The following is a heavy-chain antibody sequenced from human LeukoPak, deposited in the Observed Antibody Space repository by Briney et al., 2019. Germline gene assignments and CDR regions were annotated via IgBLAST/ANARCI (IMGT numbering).Heavy chain of an antibody. CDR1: GGSFSGYY. V-gene: IGHV4-34*01. D-gene: IGHD5-24*01. CDR2: INHSGST. J-gene: IGHJ5*02. CDR3: ARHHRNGYNRRWFDP. Sequence: SETLSLTCAVYGGSFSGYYWSWIRQPPGKGLEWIGEINHSGSTNYNPSLKSRVTISVDTSKNQFSLKLSSVTAADTAVYYCARHHRNGYNRRWFDPWGQGTLVTVSS.